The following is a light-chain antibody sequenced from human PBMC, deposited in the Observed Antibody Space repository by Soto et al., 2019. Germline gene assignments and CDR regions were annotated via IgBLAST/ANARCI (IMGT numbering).Light chain of an antibody. CDR3: QKYYSTPYT. CDR2: WAS. V-gene: IGKV4-1*01. CDR1: QSVLYSSNNKNY. Sequence: DIVMTQSPDSLAVSLGERATINCTSSQSVLYSSNNKNYLAWYQQKPGQPPKLLIYWASTRESGVPDRFSGSGSRTDLNLSISSLQAEDVAVYYCQKYYSTPYTLGQGTKLEIK. J-gene: IGKJ2*01.